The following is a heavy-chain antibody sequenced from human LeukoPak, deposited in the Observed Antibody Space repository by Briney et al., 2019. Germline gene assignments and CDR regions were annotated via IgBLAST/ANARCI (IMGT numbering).Heavy chain of an antibody. Sequence: SETLSLTCTVSGGSISTYYWSWIRQPAGKALEWIGRIYTGGSTNYNPSLRSRVTMSVVTSKNRFSLKLSSVTAADTAVYYCARYTRGRNGMDVWGQGTTVTVSS. D-gene: IGHD1-26*01. CDR2: IYTGGST. J-gene: IGHJ6*02. V-gene: IGHV4-4*07. CDR3: ARYTRGRNGMDV. CDR1: GGSISTYY.